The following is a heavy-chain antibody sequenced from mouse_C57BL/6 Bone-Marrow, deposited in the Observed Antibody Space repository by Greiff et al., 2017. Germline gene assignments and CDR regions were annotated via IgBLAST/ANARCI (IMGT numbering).Heavy chain of an antibody. J-gene: IGHJ1*03. Sequence: EVQRVESGGGLVQPGGSMKLSCAASGFTFSDAWMDWVRQSPEQGLEWVAEIRHKANNHATYYAVSVKGRFTISRDDSKSSVYLQMNSLRAEDTGIYYCTRHLIYYYGSSYSYWYFDVWGTGTTVTVSS. D-gene: IGHD1-1*01. CDR2: IRHKANNHAT. CDR1: GFTFSDAW. V-gene: IGHV6-6*01. CDR3: TRHLIYYYGSSYSYWYFDV.